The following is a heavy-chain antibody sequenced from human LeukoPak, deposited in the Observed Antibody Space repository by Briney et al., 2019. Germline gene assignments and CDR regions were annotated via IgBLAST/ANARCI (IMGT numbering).Heavy chain of an antibody. D-gene: IGHD1-26*01. J-gene: IGHJ3*01. CDR3: VRDKGGRSGAIYYDAFDV. Sequence: GGSLRLSCAASGFTFSTYWMIWVRQAPGKGLEWVANIDQGGSTKYYVDSLKGRFTISRDNAKNSLYLQMNSLRAEDTAVYHCVRDKGGRSGAIYYDAFDVWGQGTMVTVSS. CDR2: IDQGGSTK. CDR1: GFTFSTYW. V-gene: IGHV3-7*01.